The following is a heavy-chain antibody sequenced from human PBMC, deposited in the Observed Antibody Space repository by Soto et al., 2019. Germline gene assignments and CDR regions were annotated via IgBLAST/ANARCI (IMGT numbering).Heavy chain of an antibody. CDR1: GGSISNSDYF. V-gene: IGHV4-39*01. CDR3: ASQLESTTYFDY. CDR2: ISHTGSP. D-gene: IGHD1-1*01. Sequence: SETLSLTCTVSGGSISNSDYFWAWMRQPLGKGLEWVGTISHTGSPRYNPSLKSRVTISVDTSKNQFSLRLPSVTAADTAVFYCASQLESTTYFDYWGRGTLVTVSS. J-gene: IGHJ4*02.